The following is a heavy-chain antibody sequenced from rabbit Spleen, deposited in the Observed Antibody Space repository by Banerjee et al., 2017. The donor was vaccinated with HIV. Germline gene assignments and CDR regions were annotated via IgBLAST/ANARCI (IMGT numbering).Heavy chain of an antibody. CDR1: GFSFSDRDV. V-gene: IGHV1S45*01. D-gene: IGHD1-1*01. Sequence: QEQLEESGGGLVKPEGSLTLTCKASGFSFSDRDVMCWVRQAPGKGLEWIACINTATGKGVYASWAKGRFTISKASSATVTLQMTSLTAVDTATYFCTRDLPGVIGWNFNLWGQGTLVTVS. CDR3: TRDLPGVIGWNFNL. J-gene: IGHJ4*01. CDR2: INTATGKG.